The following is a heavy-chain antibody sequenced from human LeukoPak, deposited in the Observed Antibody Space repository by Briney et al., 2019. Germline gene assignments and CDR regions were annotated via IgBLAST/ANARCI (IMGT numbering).Heavy chain of an antibody. V-gene: IGHV3-30*03. Sequence: GRSLRLSCAASGFTFSSYGMHWVRQAPGKGLEWVAVISYDGSNKYYADSVKGRFTISRDNSKNTLYLQMNSLRAEDTAVYYCASDIVVVSGFDYWGQGTPVTVSS. CDR2: ISYDGSNK. CDR1: GFTFSSYG. D-gene: IGHD2-15*01. CDR3: ASDIVVVSGFDY. J-gene: IGHJ4*02.